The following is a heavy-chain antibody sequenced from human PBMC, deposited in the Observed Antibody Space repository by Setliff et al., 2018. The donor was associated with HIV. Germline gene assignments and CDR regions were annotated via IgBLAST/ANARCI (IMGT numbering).Heavy chain of an antibody. CDR3: ARGMDYYDTSGYYQCYFDY. V-gene: IGHV1-2*04. CDR1: GYSFTDYY. J-gene: IGHJ4*02. D-gene: IGHD3-22*01. CDR2: INPKSDGT. Sequence: ASVKVSRKASGYSFTDYYIHWVRQAPGQGLEWMGWINPKSDGTNYAQKFQGWITMTRDTSISTAYMELSRLRSDDTAVYYCARGMDYYDTSGYYQCYFDYWGQGTLVTVSS.